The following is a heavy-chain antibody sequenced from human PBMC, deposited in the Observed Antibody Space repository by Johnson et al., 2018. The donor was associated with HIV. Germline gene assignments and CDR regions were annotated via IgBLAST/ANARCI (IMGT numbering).Heavy chain of an antibody. D-gene: IGHD4-23*01. CDR3: AKEGDNYGGNWEAFDI. J-gene: IGHJ3*02. V-gene: IGHV3-33*06. CDR2: IWYDGSNR. Sequence: QVQLVESGGGVVQPGRSLRLSCAASGCTFSSYGMHWVRQAPGKGLEWVAVIWYDGSNRYYADSVKCRFTLSRDNSKNTLYLQMNSLRAEDTAVYYCAKEGDNYGGNWEAFDIWGQGTMVTVSS. CDR1: GCTFSSYG.